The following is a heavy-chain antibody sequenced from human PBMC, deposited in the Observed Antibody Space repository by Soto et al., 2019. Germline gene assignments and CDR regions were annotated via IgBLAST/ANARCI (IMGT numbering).Heavy chain of an antibody. D-gene: IGHD1-1*01. CDR1: GFTFIDYA. CDR3: AKALSHDSPFDY. Sequence: EVQLLESGGGLVQPGGSLRLSCTASGFTFIDYAMSWVRQAPGTRLEWVSLISGGGGTTQYADSVKGRFTISRDNSTNTVYLQMNSLRVEDTAVYFCAKALSHDSPFDYWGQGTLVTVSS. V-gene: IGHV3-23*01. CDR2: ISGGGGTT. J-gene: IGHJ4*02.